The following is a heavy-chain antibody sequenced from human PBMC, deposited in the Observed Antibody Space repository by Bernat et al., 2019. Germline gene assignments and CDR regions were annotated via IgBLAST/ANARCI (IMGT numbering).Heavy chain of an antibody. CDR2: IHWDDDK. CDR1: GFSLTTSGVA. CDR3: VRLDFERCNDHFDY. J-gene: IGHJ4*02. D-gene: IGHD3-9*01. V-gene: IGHV2-5*04. Sequence: QITLKESGPTLVKPTQTLTLTCTFSGFSLTTSGVAVGWIRQPPGKALEWLAVIHWDDDKRYSPSLKSRVTITKDTSKSKVVLTMTNTNTVDTVTDFCVRLDFERCNDHFDYWGQRTLVTVAT.